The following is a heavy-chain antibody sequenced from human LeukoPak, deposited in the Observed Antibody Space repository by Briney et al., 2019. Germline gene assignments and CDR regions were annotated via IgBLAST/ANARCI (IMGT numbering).Heavy chain of an antibody. CDR3: AKGADGGYGYYYYYYGMDV. CDR2: ISGSGGST. D-gene: IGHD5-12*01. CDR1: GFTFSSYA. Sequence: GGSLRLSCAASGFTFSSYAMSWVRQAPGKGLEWVSAISGSGGSTYYADSVKGRFTISRDNSKNTLYLQVNSLRAEDTAVYYCAKGADGGYGYYYYYYGMDVWGQGTTVTVSS. J-gene: IGHJ6*02. V-gene: IGHV3-23*01.